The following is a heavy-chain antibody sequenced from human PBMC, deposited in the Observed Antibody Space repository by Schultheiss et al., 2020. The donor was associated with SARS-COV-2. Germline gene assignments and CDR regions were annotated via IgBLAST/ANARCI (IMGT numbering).Heavy chain of an antibody. Sequence: GESLKISCAASGFTFSSYWMSWVRQAPGKGLEWVANIKQDGSEKYYVDSVKGRFTISRDNAKNSLYLQMNSLRAEDTAVYYCARDLGGDYDFWSGYPTYGMDVWGQGTTVTVSS. V-gene: IGHV3-7*03. D-gene: IGHD3-3*01. CDR1: GFTFSSYW. CDR3: ARDLGGDYDFWSGYPTYGMDV. J-gene: IGHJ6*02. CDR2: IKQDGSEK.